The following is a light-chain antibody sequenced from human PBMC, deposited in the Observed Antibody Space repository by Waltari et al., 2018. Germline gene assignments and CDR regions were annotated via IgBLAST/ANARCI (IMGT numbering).Light chain of an antibody. V-gene: IGLV2-8*01. J-gene: IGLJ1*01. Sequence: QHALTQPPSVAGPLGQTVNIPCTGTSRDVHTFTFVPLYQQHPGKAPKLMIYEVSKRPSGVPDRFSGSKSGNTASLTVSGLQAEDEADYYCISYAGSNNLKVFGTGTRVTVL. CDR3: ISYAGSNNLKV. CDR1: SRDVHTFTF. CDR2: EVS.